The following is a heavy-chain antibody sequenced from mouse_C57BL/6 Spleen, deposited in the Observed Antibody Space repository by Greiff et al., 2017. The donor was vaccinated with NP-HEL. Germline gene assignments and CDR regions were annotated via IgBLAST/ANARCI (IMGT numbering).Heavy chain of an antibody. CDR3: ARYYGSSYWYFDV. CDR2: IDPSDSYT. Sequence: QLQQPGAELVKPGASVKLSCKASGYTFTSYWMQWVKQRPGQGLEWIGEIDPSDSYTNYNQKFKGKATLTVDTSSSTAYMQLSSLTSEDSAVYYCARYYGSSYWYFDVWGTGTTVTVSS. CDR1: GYTFTSYW. J-gene: IGHJ1*03. V-gene: IGHV1-50*01. D-gene: IGHD1-1*01.